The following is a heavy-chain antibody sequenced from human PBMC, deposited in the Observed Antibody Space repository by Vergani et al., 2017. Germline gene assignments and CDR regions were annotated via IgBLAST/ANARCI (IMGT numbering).Heavy chain of an antibody. CDR2: IDPSDSYT. D-gene: IGHD3-22*01. J-gene: IGHJ4*02. V-gene: IGHV5-10-1*03. CDR3: ATQPHYYDSSGYPIGYFDY. Sequence: EVQLVQSGAEVKTPGESLRISCKGSGYSFTSYWISWVRQMPGKGLEWMGRIDPSDSYTNYSPSFQGHVTISADKSISTAYLQWSSLKASDTAMYYCATQPHYYDSSGYPIGYFDYWGQGTLVTVYS. CDR1: GYSFTSYW.